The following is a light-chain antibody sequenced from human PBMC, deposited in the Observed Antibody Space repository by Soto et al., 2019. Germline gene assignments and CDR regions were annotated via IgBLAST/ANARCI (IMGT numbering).Light chain of an antibody. CDR3: LRSYSSARV. V-gene: IGLV7-46*01. Sequence: QAVVTQDPSLTVSPGGTVTLTCGSSAGAVTIGHYPHWYQQKPGQAPRTLIYDTTNRHSWTPARFTGSLPGCKATLTLSGAQPDDEDDYYCLRSYSSARVFGGGTKLTVL. CDR1: AGAVTIGHY. J-gene: IGLJ3*02. CDR2: DTT.